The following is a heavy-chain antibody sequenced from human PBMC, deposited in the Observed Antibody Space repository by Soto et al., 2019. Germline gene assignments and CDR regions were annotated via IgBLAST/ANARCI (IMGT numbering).Heavy chain of an antibody. CDR2: LNHSGST. D-gene: IGHD6-13*01. CDR1: GGSFSGHY. CDR3: ARVGALGSSSCFDY. J-gene: IGHJ4*02. Sequence: QVQLQQWGAGLLKPSETLSLTCAVSGGSFSGHYWSWIRQPPGKGLEWIGELNHSGSTNYNPSLKSRVTISVDTSKNQFSLKLSSVTAADTAVYFCARVGALGSSSCFDYWGQGTLVIVSS. V-gene: IGHV4-34*01.